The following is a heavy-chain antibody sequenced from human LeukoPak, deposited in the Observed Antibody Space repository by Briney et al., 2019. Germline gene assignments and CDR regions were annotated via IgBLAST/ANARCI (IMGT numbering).Heavy chain of an antibody. CDR1: GGSISSGDYY. J-gene: IGHJ4*02. CDR3: ARSIVVVPAAIDY. D-gene: IGHD2-2*01. Sequence: SQTLSLTCTVSGGSISSGDYYWSWIRQPPGKGLEWIGYIYYSGSTYYNPSLKSRVTISVDTSKNQFSLRLSSVTAADTAVYYCARSIVVVPAAIDYWGQGTLVTVSS. V-gene: IGHV4-30-4*01. CDR2: IYYSGST.